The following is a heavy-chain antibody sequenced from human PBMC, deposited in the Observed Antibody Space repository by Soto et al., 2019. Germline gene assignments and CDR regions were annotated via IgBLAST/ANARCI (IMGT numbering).Heavy chain of an antibody. CDR3: SRHAGLGWAPHGVDP. CDR1: GASISSYY. J-gene: IGHJ5*02. D-gene: IGHD6-19*01. V-gene: IGHV4-59*08. Sequence: SETLSLTCSVSGASISSYYWSWIRQPPGKGLEWIAYIYYSGSTNYNPSLKNRVTISIDTSKTQFSLKLSSVTAADTAVYYCSRHAGLGWAPHGVDPWGQGILVTVSS. CDR2: IYYSGST.